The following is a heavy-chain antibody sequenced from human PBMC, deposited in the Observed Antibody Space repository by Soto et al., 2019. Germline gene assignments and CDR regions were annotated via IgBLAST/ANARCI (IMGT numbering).Heavy chain of an antibody. CDR3: AREFRPSVYDYIWGSHHYYMDV. CDR2: ISSSGSTI. CDR1: GFTFSDYY. D-gene: IGHD3-16*01. V-gene: IGHV3-11*01. J-gene: IGHJ6*03. Sequence: PGGSLRLSCAASGFTFSDYYMSWIRQAPGKGLEWVSYISSSGSTIYYADSVKGRFTISRDNAKNSLYLQMNSLRAEDTAVYYCAREFRPSVYDYIWGSHHYYMDVWGKGTTVTVSS.